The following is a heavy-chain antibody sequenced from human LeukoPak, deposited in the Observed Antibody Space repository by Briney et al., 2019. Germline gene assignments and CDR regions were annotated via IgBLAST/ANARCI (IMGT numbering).Heavy chain of an antibody. Sequence: PGGSLRLSCAASGFTFSSYAMHWVRQAPGKGLEWVAVISYDGSNKYYADSVKGRFTISRDNSKNTLYLQMNSLRAEDTAVYYCAREGGVLRYFDWLARNYYFDYWGQGTLVTVSS. J-gene: IGHJ4*02. CDR1: GFTFSSYA. D-gene: IGHD3-9*01. V-gene: IGHV3-30*04. CDR2: ISYDGSNK. CDR3: AREGGVLRYFDWLARNYYFDY.